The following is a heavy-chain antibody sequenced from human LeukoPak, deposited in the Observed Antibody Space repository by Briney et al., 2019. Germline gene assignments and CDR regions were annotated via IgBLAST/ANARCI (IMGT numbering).Heavy chain of an antibody. V-gene: IGHV3-30*18. CDR2: ISSDGSDK. CDR3: AKCGNSGCHLIDY. Sequence: GRSLRLSCAASGFAFSSYGIHWVRQAPGKGLEWVAVISSDGSDKYYADSVKGRFTISRDNSKSTLYLQMSSLRAEDTAVYYCAKCGNSGCHLIDYWGQGTLVTVSS. D-gene: IGHD5-12*01. J-gene: IGHJ4*02. CDR1: GFAFSSYG.